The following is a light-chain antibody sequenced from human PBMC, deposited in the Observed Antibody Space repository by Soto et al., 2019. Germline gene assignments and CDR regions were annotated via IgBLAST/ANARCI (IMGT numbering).Light chain of an antibody. V-gene: IGLV2-14*01. J-gene: IGLJ2*01. CDR3: SSYTSSSTL. Sequence: QSALTQPASVSGSPGQSITISCTGASSDVDVYNHVSWYQQHPGTAPKLMIYDVSNRPSGVSDRFSGSKSGNTASLTISGIQAEDEADYYCSSYTSSSTLFGGGTKLTVL. CDR2: DVS. CDR1: SSDVDVYNH.